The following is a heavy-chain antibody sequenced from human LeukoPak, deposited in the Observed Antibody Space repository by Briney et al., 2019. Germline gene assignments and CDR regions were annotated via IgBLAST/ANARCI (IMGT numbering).Heavy chain of an antibody. CDR3: ARETPDSSGWD. CDR1: GFTFRNNW. D-gene: IGHD6-19*01. V-gene: IGHV3-7*01. CDR2: IKQDGSHK. J-gene: IGHJ4*02. Sequence: GGSLRLSCAASGFTFRNNWMSWVRQAPGKGLEWVANIKQDGSHKNYVDSVKGRFTISRDNAKNSLSLQMNSLRAEDTAVYHCARETPDSSGWDWGQGTLVTVSS.